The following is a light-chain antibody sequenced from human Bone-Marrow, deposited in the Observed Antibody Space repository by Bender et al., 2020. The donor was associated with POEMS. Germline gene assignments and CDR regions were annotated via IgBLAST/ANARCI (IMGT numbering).Light chain of an antibody. J-gene: IGLJ2*01. CDR1: SSNIGAHA. V-gene: IGLV1-44*01. CDR2: SSH. CDR3: ATWDSSLNSVL. Sequence: QSVLTQPPSASGTPGQRVTISCSGGSSNIGAHAVNWYQHLPGTAPKLLIYSSHRRPSEVPDRFSGSRSGTSASLAISGLQSEDEADYYCATWDSSLNSVLFGGGTKLTVL.